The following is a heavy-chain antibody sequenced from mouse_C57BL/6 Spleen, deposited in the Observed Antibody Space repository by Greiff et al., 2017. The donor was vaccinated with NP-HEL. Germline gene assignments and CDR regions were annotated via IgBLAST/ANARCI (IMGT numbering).Heavy chain of an antibody. CDR2: ISSGGDYI. J-gene: IGHJ1*03. Sequence: EVKLVESGEGLVKPGGSLKLSCAASGFTFSSYAMSWVRQTPEKRLEWVAYISSGGDYIYYADTVKGRFTISRDNARNTLYLQMSSLKSEDTAMYFCTRGGGTDWYFDVWGTGTTVTVSS. V-gene: IGHV5-9-1*02. CDR1: GFTFSSYA. D-gene: IGHD4-1*01. CDR3: TRGGGTDWYFDV.